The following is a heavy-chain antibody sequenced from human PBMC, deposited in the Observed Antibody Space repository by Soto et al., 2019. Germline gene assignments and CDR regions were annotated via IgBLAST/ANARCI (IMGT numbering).Heavy chain of an antibody. V-gene: IGHV3-30-3*01. CDR2: ISYDGSNK. CDR1: GFTFSSYA. CDR3: ARENSSGWSPLDY. D-gene: IGHD6-19*01. J-gene: IGHJ4*02. Sequence: QVQLVESGGGVVQPGRSLRLSCAASGFTFSSYAMHWVRRAPGKGLEWVAVISYDGSNKYYADSVKGRFTISRDNSKNTLYLQMNSLRAEDTAVYYCARENSSGWSPLDYWGQGTLVTVSS.